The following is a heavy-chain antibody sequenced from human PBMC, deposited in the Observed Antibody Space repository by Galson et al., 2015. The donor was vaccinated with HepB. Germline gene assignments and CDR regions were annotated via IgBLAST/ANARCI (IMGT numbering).Heavy chain of an antibody. V-gene: IGHV3-NL1*01. Sequence: SLRLSCATSGFTFTTYGIHWVRQSPERGLEWVSTVDAIGTTTHYADSVRGRFTISRDNSRHTVSLQMNSLRVEDTAIYYCAKDCRGDSFFDYWGHGTLVIVS. CDR2: VDAIGTTT. CDR1: GFTFTTYG. J-gene: IGHJ4*01. CDR3: AKDCRGDSFFDY. D-gene: IGHD2-21*02.